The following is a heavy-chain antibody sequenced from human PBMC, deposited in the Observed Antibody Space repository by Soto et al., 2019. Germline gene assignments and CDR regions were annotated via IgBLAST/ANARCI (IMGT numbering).Heavy chain of an antibody. J-gene: IGHJ4*02. D-gene: IGHD6-19*01. CDR1: GFTFSSYS. Sequence: GESLKISCAASGFTFSSYSMNWVRQAPGKGLEWVSSISSSSSYIYYADSVKGRFTISRDNAKNSLYLQMNSLRAEDTAVYYCARDFYSSGRGWYYFDYWGQGTLVTVSS. V-gene: IGHV3-21*01. CDR3: ARDFYSSGRGWYYFDY. CDR2: ISSSSSYI.